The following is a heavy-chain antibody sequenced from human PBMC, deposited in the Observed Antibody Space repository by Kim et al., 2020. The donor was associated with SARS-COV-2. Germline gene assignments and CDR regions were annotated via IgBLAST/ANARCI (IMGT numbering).Heavy chain of an antibody. D-gene: IGHD2-15*01. Sequence: GGSLRLSCAASGFTFSSYWMSWVRQAPGKGLEWVANIKQDGSEKYYVDSVKGRFTISRHNAKNSLYLQMNSLRAEDTAVYYCAREVLYCSGGSCYVGTAAHFDPWGQGTLVTVSS. CDR3: AREVLYCSGGSCYVGTAAHFDP. CDR1: GFTFSSYW. V-gene: IGHV3-7*01. CDR2: IKQDGSEK. J-gene: IGHJ5*02.